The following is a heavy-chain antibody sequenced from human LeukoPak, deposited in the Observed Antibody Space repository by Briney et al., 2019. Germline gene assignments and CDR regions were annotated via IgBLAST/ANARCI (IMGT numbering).Heavy chain of an antibody. CDR2: IYYSGST. J-gene: IGHJ4*02. D-gene: IGHD1-7*01. V-gene: IGHV4-31*03. CDR1: GGSISSGGYY. Sequence: SETLSLTCTVSGGSISSGGYYWSWIRQHPGEGLEWIGYIYYSGSTYYNPSLKSRVTISVDTSKNQFSLKPSSVTAADTAVYYCASKLNYVFDYWGQGTLVTVSS. CDR3: ASKLNYVFDY.